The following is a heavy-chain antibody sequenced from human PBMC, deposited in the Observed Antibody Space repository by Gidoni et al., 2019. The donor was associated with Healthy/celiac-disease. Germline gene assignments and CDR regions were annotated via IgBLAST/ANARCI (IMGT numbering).Heavy chain of an antibody. CDR1: GFTFSSYW. Sequence: EVQLVESGGGLVQPGGSLRPSCAASGFTFSSYWMSWVRQAPGKGLEWVANIKQDGSEKYYVDAVKGRFTISRDNAKNSLYLQMNSLRAEDTAVYYCAGGLGGDIVVVPGDVWGQGTTVTVSS. CDR2: IKQDGSEK. D-gene: IGHD2-2*01. V-gene: IGHV3-7*03. J-gene: IGHJ6*02. CDR3: AGGLGGDIVVVPGDV.